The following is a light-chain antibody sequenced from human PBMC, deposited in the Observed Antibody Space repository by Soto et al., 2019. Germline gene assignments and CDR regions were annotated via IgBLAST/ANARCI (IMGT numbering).Light chain of an antibody. Sequence: EIVMTQSPDTLSVSPGERATLSCRASQSVNSYLAWYQQKPGQTPTLLIYRASTRATGIPARFSVSGSGTEFTLTISILQSEDFAVYYCPQYHNWPTITFGQATRLEIK. CDR1: QSVNSY. J-gene: IGKJ5*01. CDR3: PQYHNWPTIT. CDR2: RAS. V-gene: IGKV3-15*01.